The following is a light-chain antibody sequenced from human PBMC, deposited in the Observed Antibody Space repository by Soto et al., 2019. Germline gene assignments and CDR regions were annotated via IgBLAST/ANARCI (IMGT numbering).Light chain of an antibody. Sequence: QSVLTQSPSASASLGASVKLTCTLSSGHSSYAIAWHQQQPEKGPRYLMNLNSDGSHSKGDGIPDRFSGSSSGAERYLTISSLQSEDEADYYCQTWGTGFRVFGGGTKVTVL. J-gene: IGLJ3*02. CDR1: SGHSSYA. CDR2: LNSDGSH. CDR3: QTWGTGFRV. V-gene: IGLV4-69*01.